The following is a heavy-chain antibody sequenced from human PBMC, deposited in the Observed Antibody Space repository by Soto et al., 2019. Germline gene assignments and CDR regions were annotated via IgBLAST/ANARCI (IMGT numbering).Heavy chain of an antibody. Sequence: QVQLVQSGAEVKKPGASVKVSCKASGYTFTSYGISWVRQAPGQGLEWMGWISAYNDNTNYAQKFQGRVTMTTDTSTSTAYMELRSLRSDDTAGYYCSRDLSYRGLENWFDPWGQGTLVTVSS. D-gene: IGHD5-12*01. CDR3: SRDLSYRGLENWFDP. CDR1: GYTFTSYG. CDR2: ISAYNDNT. J-gene: IGHJ5*02. V-gene: IGHV1-18*04.